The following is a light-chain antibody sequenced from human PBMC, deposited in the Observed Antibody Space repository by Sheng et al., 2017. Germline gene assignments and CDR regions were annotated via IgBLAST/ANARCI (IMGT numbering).Light chain of an antibody. V-gene: IGKV1-5*03. J-gene: IGKJ4*01. CDR3: QHYNGYPIT. CDR1: QSLSSW. Sequence: DIQMTQSPSSLSASVGDRVTITCRASQSLSSWLAWYQQKPGKAPKILIYKASTLESGVPSRFSGSGSGTEFTLTISSLQPDDSATYYCQHYNGYPITYGGGTKVEVK. CDR2: KAS.